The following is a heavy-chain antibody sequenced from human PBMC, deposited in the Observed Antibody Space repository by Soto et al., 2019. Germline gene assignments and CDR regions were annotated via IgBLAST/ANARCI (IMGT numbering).Heavy chain of an antibody. CDR3: ARDYPSWDYYYGMDV. J-gene: IGHJ6*02. CDR1: GGSFSGGY. CDR2: IDHSGVT. Sequence: PSETLSLTCAVYGGSFSGGYWSWIRQPPGKGLEWIGEIDHSGVTNYNPSLKSRVTISVDTSKNQFSLKLSSVTAADTAVYYCARDYPSWDYYYGMDVWGQGTTVTVSS. V-gene: IGHV4-34*01. D-gene: IGHD3-10*01.